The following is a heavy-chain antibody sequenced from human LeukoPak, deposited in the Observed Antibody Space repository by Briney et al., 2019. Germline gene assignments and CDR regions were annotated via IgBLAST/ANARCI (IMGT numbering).Heavy chain of an antibody. CDR3: AKFTIFGVVTYFDY. CDR2: IKQDGSEK. Sequence: PGGSLRLSCAASGFTFSGYWMSWVRQAPGKGLEWVANIKQDGSEKYYVDSVKGRFTISRDNAKNSLYLQMNSLRAEDTAVYYCAKFTIFGVVTYFDYWGQGTLVTVSS. D-gene: IGHD3-3*01. CDR1: GFTFSGYW. J-gene: IGHJ4*02. V-gene: IGHV3-7*03.